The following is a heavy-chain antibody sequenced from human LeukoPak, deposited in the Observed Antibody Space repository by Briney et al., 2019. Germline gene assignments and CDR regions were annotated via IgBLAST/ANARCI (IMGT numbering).Heavy chain of an antibody. J-gene: IGHJ4*02. V-gene: IGHV3-9*03. CDR2: ISWNSGSI. Sequence: PGGSLRLSCAASGFTFDDYAMHWVRQAPGKGLEWVSGISWNSGSIGYADSVKGRFTISRVNAKNSLYLQMNSLRAEDMALYYCAKDISVAGTGGYFDYWGQGTLVTVSS. D-gene: IGHD6-19*01. CDR1: GFTFDDYA. CDR3: AKDISVAGTGGYFDY.